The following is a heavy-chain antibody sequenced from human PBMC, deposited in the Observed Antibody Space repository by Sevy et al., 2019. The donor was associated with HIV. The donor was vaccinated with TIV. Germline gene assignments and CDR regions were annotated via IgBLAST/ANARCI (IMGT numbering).Heavy chain of an antibody. CDR1: GGSFSGYY. D-gene: IGHD2-2*01. CDR2: INHGGST. Sequence: SETLSLTCAVYGGSFSGYYWSWIRQPPGKGLEWIGEINHGGSTNYNPSLKSRVTISVDTSKNQFSLKLSSVTDAATAVYYCARHCGSTSCSHAFDIWGQGTMVTVSS. J-gene: IGHJ3*02. V-gene: IGHV4-34*01. CDR3: ARHCGSTSCSHAFDI.